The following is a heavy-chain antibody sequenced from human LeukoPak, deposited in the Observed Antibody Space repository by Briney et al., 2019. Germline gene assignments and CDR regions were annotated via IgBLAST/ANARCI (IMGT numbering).Heavy chain of an antibody. CDR2: ISSNGGST. CDR3: VKADDYGDYPFDY. V-gene: IGHV3-64D*06. J-gene: IGHJ4*02. D-gene: IGHD4-17*01. CDR1: GFTFSSYA. Sequence: GGSLRLSCSASGFTFSSYAMHWVRQAPGKGLEYVSAISSNGGSTYYADSVKGRFTISRDNSKNTLYLRMSSLRAEDTAVYYCVKADDYGDYPFDYWGQGTLVTVSS.